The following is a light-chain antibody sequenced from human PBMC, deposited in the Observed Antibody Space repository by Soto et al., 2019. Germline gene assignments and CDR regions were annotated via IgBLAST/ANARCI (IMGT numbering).Light chain of an antibody. Sequence: EIVLTQSPDTLSFSPGERATLSCRASQSVSSTSLAWYQQKPGQAPRLLIYGASNRATGIPDRFSGSGSGTDFTLTISRLEPEDFAVYYCQQYDGSPPWTFGLGTKVEFK. J-gene: IGKJ1*01. CDR1: QSVSSTS. V-gene: IGKV3-20*01. CDR3: QQYDGSPPWT. CDR2: GAS.